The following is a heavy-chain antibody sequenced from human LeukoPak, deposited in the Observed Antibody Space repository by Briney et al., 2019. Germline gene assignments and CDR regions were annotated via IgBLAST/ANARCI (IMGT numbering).Heavy chain of an antibody. J-gene: IGHJ4*02. D-gene: IGHD3-16*02. CDR2: ISSSSSYI. CDR3: ARVCRRGSGGVIVKGYFDY. Sequence: PGGSLRLSCAASGFTFSSYEMNWVRQAPGKGLEWVSSISSSSSYIYYADSVKGRFTISRDNAKNSLYLQMNSLRAEDTAVYYCARVCRRGSGGVIVKGYFDYWGQGTLVTVSS. CDR1: GFTFSSYE. V-gene: IGHV3-21*01.